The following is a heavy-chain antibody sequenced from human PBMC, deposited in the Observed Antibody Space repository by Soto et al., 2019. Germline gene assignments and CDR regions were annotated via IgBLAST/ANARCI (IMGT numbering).Heavy chain of an antibody. Sequence: EVQPLESGGGLVQPGGSLRLSCAASGFTFSSYAMSWVRQAPGKGLEWVSAISGSGGSTYYADSVKGRFTISRDNSKNTLYLQMNSLRAEDTAVYYCAKDLYSSSWFNWFDPWGQGTLVTVSS. CDR1: GFTFSSYA. CDR3: AKDLYSSSWFNWFDP. D-gene: IGHD6-13*01. J-gene: IGHJ5*02. V-gene: IGHV3-23*01. CDR2: ISGSGGST.